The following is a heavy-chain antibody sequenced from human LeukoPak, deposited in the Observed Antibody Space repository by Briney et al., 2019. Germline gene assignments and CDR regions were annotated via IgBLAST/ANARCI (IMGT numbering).Heavy chain of an antibody. CDR1: GYTFTSYY. CDR3: AYSGYDPGWFDP. CDR2: INPSGGST. V-gene: IGHV1-46*01. Sequence: ASVTVSCKASGYTFTSYYMNWVRQAPGQGLEWMGIINPSGGSTSYAQKFQGRVTITRDTSTSTVYMELSSLRSEDTAVYYCAYSGYDPGWFDPWGQGTLVTVSS. D-gene: IGHD5-12*01. J-gene: IGHJ5*02.